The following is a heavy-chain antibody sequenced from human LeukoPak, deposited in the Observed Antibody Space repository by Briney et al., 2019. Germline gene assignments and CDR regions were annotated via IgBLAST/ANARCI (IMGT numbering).Heavy chain of an antibody. Sequence: SETLSLTCNISGVPIRDYYWSWIRLAPRRGLEWIGYMYYSGDSNSNPSLEGRVTMSADSSTNQFSLRLTSVTAADTAIYYCARELPSTGNWFDPWGQGILVTVSS. CDR1: GVPIRDYY. J-gene: IGHJ5*02. CDR3: ARELPSTGNWFDP. CDR2: MYYSGDS. D-gene: IGHD1-14*01. V-gene: IGHV4-59*01.